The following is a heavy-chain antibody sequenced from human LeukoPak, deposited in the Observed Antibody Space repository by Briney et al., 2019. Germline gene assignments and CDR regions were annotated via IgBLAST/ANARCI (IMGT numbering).Heavy chain of an antibody. Sequence: GGSLRLSCAASGFTFSNYAMSRVRQAPGKGLEWVLAISGSGGSTYYADSVKGRFTISRDNSKNTLYLQMNSLRAEDTAVYYCAKEAHSSSWYYFDYWGQGTLVTVSS. J-gene: IGHJ4*02. D-gene: IGHD6-13*01. CDR3: AKEAHSSSWYYFDY. V-gene: IGHV3-23*01. CDR2: ISGSGGST. CDR1: GFTFSNYA.